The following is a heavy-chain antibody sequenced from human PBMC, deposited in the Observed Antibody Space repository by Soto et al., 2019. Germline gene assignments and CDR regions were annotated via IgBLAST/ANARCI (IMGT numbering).Heavy chain of an antibody. Sequence: SETLSLTCAVSGDSISSSKWWSWIRQPPGKGLEWIGEIYHSGSTNYNPSLKSRVTISVDTSKNQFSLKLSSVTAADTAVYYCARSGGVSSTNWYFDLWGRGTLVTVSS. D-gene: IGHD1-26*01. V-gene: IGHV4-4*02. J-gene: IGHJ2*01. CDR2: IYHSGST. CDR1: GDSISSSKW. CDR3: ARSGGVSSTNWYFDL.